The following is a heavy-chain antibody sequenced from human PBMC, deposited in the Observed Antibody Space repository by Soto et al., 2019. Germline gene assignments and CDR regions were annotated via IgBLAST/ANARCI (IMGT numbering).Heavy chain of an antibody. CDR2: ISSSSSYI. V-gene: IGHV3-21*01. CDR1: GFTFSSYS. D-gene: IGHD2-2*01. Sequence: GGSLRLSCAASGFTFSSYSMNWVRQAPGKGLEWVSSISSSSSYIYYADSVKGRFTISRDNAKNSLYLQMNSLRAEDTAVYYCARNKGYCSSTSCGYYYYGMDVWGQGTTVTVSS. CDR3: ARNKGYCSSTSCGYYYYGMDV. J-gene: IGHJ6*02.